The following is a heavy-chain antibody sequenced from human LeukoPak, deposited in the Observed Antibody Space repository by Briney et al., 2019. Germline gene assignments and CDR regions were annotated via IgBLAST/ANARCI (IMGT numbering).Heavy chain of an antibody. CDR3: ARPSGYYYGSGSYSY. V-gene: IGHV3-30*04. CDR2: ISYDGSNK. CDR1: GFTFSSYA. Sequence: GGSLRLSCAASGFTFSSYAMHWVRQAPGKGLEWVAVISYDGSNKYYADSVKGRFTISRDNSKNTLYLQMNSLRAEDTAVYYCARPSGYYYGSGSYSYWGQGTLVTVS. D-gene: IGHD3-10*01. J-gene: IGHJ4*02.